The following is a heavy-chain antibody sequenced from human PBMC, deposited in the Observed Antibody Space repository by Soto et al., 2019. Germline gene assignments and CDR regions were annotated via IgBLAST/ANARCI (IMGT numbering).Heavy chain of an antibody. J-gene: IGHJ5*02. CDR1: GASINTGDYS. Sequence: QVQLQESGPGLVKPSQTLSLTCTVSGASINTGDYSWTWIRQHPGKGLEWIGYIYFSGSTFHNPSLKSRVSMSVDTSKNQFSLKLTSVTAADTAMYFCAREGSTNWFDPWGQGTLVTVSS. V-gene: IGHV4-31*03. CDR2: IYFSGST. CDR3: AREGSTNWFDP. D-gene: IGHD3-10*01.